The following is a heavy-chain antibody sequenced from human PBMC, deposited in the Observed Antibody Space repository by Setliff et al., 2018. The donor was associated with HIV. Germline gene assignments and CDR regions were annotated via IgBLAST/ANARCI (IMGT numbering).Heavy chain of an antibody. CDR3: ARDRDNFWSGPFDY. J-gene: IGHJ4*02. CDR2: LNTGNGKT. CDR1: GDTVTGHS. D-gene: IGHD3-3*01. V-gene: IGHV1-3*04. Sequence: AASVKVSCKAFGDTVTGHSIHWVRQAPGQRLEWMGWLNTGNGKTKYSQRFQDRVNFTRDTSARTAYMELRSLRSEDSAVYYCARDRDNFWSGPFDYWGQGTLVTVSS.